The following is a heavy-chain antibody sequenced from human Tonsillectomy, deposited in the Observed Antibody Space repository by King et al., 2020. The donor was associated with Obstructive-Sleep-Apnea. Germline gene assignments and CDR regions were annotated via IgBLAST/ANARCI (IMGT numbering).Heavy chain of an antibody. J-gene: IGHJ5*02. CDR2: IYYSGST. CDR3: ARAFWSGHMWFDP. Sequence: QLQESGPGLVKPSETLSLTCNVSGGSISSSSYYWGWIRQPPGKGLGWIASIYYSGSTYYNPSLKSRVTMSVDTSKNQFSLKLSSVTAADTAVYYCARAFWSGHMWFDPWGQGTLVTVSS. V-gene: IGHV4-39*07. CDR1: GGSISSSSYY. D-gene: IGHD3-3*01.